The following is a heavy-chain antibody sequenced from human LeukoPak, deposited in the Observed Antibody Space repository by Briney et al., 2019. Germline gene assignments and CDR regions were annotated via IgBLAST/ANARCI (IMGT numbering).Heavy chain of an antibody. J-gene: IGHJ4*02. CDR2: ISWSSGSI. CDR3: AKDLRTYYYDSSGYPAFDY. V-gene: IGHV3-9*01. CDR1: GFTFDDYA. Sequence: GGSLRLSCAASGFTFDDYAMHWVRHAPGKGLEWVSGISWSSGSIGYADSVKARFTISRDNGKTSLYLQMNSLRAEDTALYYCAKDLRTYYYDSSGYPAFDYWGQGTLVTVSS. D-gene: IGHD3-22*01.